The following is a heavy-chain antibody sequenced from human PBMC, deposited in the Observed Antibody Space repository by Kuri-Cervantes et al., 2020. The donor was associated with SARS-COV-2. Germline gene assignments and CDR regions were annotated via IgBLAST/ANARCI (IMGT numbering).Heavy chain of an antibody. CDR3: ARDRMWEPNRYYYYYYYMDV. Sequence: GSLRLSCAVYGGSFSGYYWSWNRQAPGKGLEWIGEINHSGSTNYNPSLKSRVTISVDTSKNQFSLKLSSVTAADTAVHYCARDRMWEPNRYYYYYYYMDVWGKGTTVTVSS. V-gene: IGHV4-34*01. J-gene: IGHJ6*03. CDR2: INHSGST. CDR1: GGSFSGYY. D-gene: IGHD1-26*01.